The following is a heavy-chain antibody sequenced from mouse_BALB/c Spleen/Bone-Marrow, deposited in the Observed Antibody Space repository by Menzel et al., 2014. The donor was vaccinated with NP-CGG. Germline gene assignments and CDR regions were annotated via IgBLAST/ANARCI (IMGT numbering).Heavy chain of an antibody. CDR1: GYTFTDTW. V-gene: IGHV1-7*01. CDR3: ARDY. J-gene: IGHJ2*01. CDR2: INPSTGYA. Sequence: QVQLKESGPELAKPGASVKMSCKASGYTFTDTWIHWIKQRPGQGLEWIGYINPSTGYAEYNQNFKDKATLTVDKSSSTAYMQLSSLTSEDSAVYYCARDYWGQGTTLSLL.